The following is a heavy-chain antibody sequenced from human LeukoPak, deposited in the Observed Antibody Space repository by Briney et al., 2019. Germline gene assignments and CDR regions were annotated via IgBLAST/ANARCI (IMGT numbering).Heavy chain of an antibody. J-gene: IGHJ6*03. CDR3: ARGYCSGGSCYSKDYYYMDV. D-gene: IGHD2-15*01. Sequence: PGGSLRLSCAASGFTFSSDYMSWVRQAPAKRLEWVSIIYSGGTTYYTDSVTGRFTISRDNSKNLLYLQMNSMRAEDTAVYYCARGYCSGGSCYSKDYYYMDVWGKGTTVTVSS. V-gene: IGHV3-53*01. CDR1: GFTFSSDY. CDR2: IYSGGTT.